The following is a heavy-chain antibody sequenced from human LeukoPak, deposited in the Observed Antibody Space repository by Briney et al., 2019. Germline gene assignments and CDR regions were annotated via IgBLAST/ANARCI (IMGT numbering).Heavy chain of an antibody. CDR3: ARERHCSGGSCTNWFDP. J-gene: IGHJ5*02. D-gene: IGHD2-15*01. Sequence: ASVKVSCKASGYTFTSYYMHWVRQAPGQGLEWMGIINTSGGSTSYAQKFQGRVTMTRDTSTSTVYMELSSLRSEDTAVYYCARERHCSGGSCTNWFDPWGQGTLVTVSS. CDR2: INTSGGST. V-gene: IGHV1-46*01. CDR1: GYTFTSYY.